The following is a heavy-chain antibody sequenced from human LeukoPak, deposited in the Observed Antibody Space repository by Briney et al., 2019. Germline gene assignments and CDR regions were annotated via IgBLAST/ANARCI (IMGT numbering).Heavy chain of an antibody. CDR3: AKDPIYCSSTSCYGMDV. CDR1: GFTFGTYD. CDR2: IGGYDSNT. D-gene: IGHD2-2*01. J-gene: IGHJ6*02. Sequence: GGSLRLSCTDSGFTFGTYDMTWVRQAPGKGLEWVSSIGGYDSNTYYADSVRGRFTISRDNSKNTLDLQMNSLRAEDTAVYYCAKDPIYCSSTSCYGMDVWGQGTTVTVSS. V-gene: IGHV3-23*01.